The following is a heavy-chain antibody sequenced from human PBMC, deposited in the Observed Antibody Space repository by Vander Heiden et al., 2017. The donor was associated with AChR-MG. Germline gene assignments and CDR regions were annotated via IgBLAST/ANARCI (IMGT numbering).Heavy chain of an antibody. D-gene: IGHD3-22*01. J-gene: IGHJ3*02. CDR2: TRNKANSYPT. CDR3: ARGASDSSGYYYWSQGAFDI. CDR1: GFTFSDHY. V-gene: IGHV3-72*01. Sequence: EVQLVESGGGLVQPGGSLRLSCAASGFTFSDHYMDWVRQAPGKGLEGVGRTRNKANSYPTEDAASVKGRCTISRDDSKNSLYLQMNSLKTEDTAVYYCARGASDSSGYYYWSQGAFDIWGQGTMVTVSS.